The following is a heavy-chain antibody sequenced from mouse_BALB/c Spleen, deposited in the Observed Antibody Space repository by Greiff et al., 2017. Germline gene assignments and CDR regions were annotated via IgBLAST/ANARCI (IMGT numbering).Heavy chain of an antibody. CDR3: ARNSAPSLGYYFDY. CDR2: IWSGGST. CDR1: GFSLTSYG. V-gene: IGHV2-2*02. Sequence: VQRVESGPGLVQPSQSLSITCTVSGFSLTSYGVHWVRQSPGKGLEWLGVIWSGGSTDYNAAFISRLSISKDNSKSQVFFKMNSLQANDTAIYYCARNSAPSLGYYFDYWGQGTTLTVSS. J-gene: IGHJ2*01. D-gene: IGHD3-3*01.